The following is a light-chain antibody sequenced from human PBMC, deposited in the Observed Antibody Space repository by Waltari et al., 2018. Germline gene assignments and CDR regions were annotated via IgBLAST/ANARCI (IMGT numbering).Light chain of an antibody. CDR1: QSISSW. J-gene: IGKJ1*01. CDR3: QHQRA. CDR2: KAS. V-gene: IGKV1-5*03. Sequence: DIQMTQSPSTLSASVGDRVTITCRASQSISSWLAWYQQKPGKAPKLLIYKASSLESGVPSRVSGSGSGTEFTLTISSLQPDDFATYYCQHQRAFGQGTKVEIK.